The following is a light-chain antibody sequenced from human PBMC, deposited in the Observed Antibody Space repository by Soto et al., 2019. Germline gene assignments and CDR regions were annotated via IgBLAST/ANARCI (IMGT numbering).Light chain of an antibody. V-gene: IGLV1-44*01. CDR3: EAWDGSLNVVL. CDR2: SNN. CDR1: SSNIGTNT. J-gene: IGLJ2*01. Sequence: QAVVTQPPSASGTPGQRVTISCSGSSSNIGTNTVNWYQHLPGSAPKLHIFSNNQRPSGVPDRFSGSKSGTSASLAISGLQTDDEADYYCEAWDGSLNVVLFGGGTKLTVL.